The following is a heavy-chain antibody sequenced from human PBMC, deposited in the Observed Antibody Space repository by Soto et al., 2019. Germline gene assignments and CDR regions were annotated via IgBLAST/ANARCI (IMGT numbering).Heavy chain of an antibody. CDR1: GGSISRNSYY. V-gene: IGHV4-39*01. CDR3: ASHLRPTNCGGGYFDY. J-gene: IGHJ4*02. CDR2: MSYSRST. Sequence: QLQLQESGPVLVNPSETLSLTFSGSGGSISRNSYYWGWFRRPPGKGLEWIGSMSYSRSTFCNPSLTSRVPISVDTSKNQFSLKLTSVTSAHTAFYYCASHLRPTNCGGGYFDYWCQGPLVTVSS. D-gene: IGHD3-16*01.